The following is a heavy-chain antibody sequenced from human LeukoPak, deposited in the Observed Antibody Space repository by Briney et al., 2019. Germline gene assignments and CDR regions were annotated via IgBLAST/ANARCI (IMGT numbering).Heavy chain of an antibody. D-gene: IGHD4-17*01. CDR2: ISGSGGTT. Sequence: GGSLRLSCAASGFTFSSYAMSWVRQAPGKGLEWVSIISGSGGTTNYADSVKGRFTISRDNSKNTLYLQMNSLRAEDTAVYYCAKERDDYGDYYFDYWGQGTLVTVSS. J-gene: IGHJ4*02. CDR1: GFTFSSYA. CDR3: AKERDDYGDYYFDY. V-gene: IGHV3-23*01.